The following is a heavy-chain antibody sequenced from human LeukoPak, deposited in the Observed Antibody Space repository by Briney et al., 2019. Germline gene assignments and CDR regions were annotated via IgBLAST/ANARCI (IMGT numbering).Heavy chain of an antibody. CDR3: ARGFHNTYYSAWRSLLDY. CDR2: ISYDGSSK. D-gene: IGHD6-19*01. CDR1: GYTFSTYT. V-gene: IGHV3-30-3*01. J-gene: IGHJ4*02. Sequence: GGSLRLSCAASGYTFSTYTMQWVRQAPGKGLEWVAVISYDGSSKYYADSVKGRYTISRDNSKNTLYLQMNSLRAEDTAVYYCARGFHNTYYSAWRSLLDYWGQGTLVTVSS.